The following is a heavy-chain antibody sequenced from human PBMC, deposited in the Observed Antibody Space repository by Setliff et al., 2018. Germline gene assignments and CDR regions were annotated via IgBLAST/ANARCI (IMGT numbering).Heavy chain of an antibody. CDR2: ISADGSSI. D-gene: IGHD1-26*01. CDR1: GFTFSTYW. CDR3: ARVGSKPQLGWFDP. Sequence: GGSLRLSCVTSGFTFSTYWMHWVRQAPGQGLVWVARISADGSSITYADSVKGRFTISRDNARNTLYLQMNSLTAEDTAVYYCARVGSKPQLGWFDPWGQGTLVTVSS. J-gene: IGHJ5*02. V-gene: IGHV3-74*03.